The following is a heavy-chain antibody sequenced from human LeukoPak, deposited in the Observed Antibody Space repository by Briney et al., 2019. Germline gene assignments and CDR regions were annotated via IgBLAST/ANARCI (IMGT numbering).Heavy chain of an antibody. V-gene: IGHV3-11*04. Sequence: GGSLRLSRAASGFTFSDYYMSWIRQAPGKGLEWVSYISSSGSTIYYADSVKGRFTISRDNAKNSLYLQMNSLRAEDTAVYYCAREYIVVVPAAMVHDAFDIWGQGTVVTVSS. D-gene: IGHD2-2*01. CDR3: AREYIVVVPAAMVHDAFDI. J-gene: IGHJ3*02. CDR2: ISSSGSTI. CDR1: GFTFSDYY.